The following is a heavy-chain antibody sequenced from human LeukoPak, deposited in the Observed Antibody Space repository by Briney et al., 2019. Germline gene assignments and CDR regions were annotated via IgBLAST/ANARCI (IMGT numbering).Heavy chain of an antibody. D-gene: IGHD3-3*01. Sequence: PGGSLRLSCAASGFTNSSYAMSLVRQAPGKGLEWVSAISGSGGSTYYADSVKGRFTISRDNSKNTLYLQMNSLRAEDTAVYYCAKDPSSDFWSGYYFFGYWGQGTLVTVSS. J-gene: IGHJ4*02. CDR1: GFTNSSYA. CDR2: ISGSGGST. V-gene: IGHV3-23*01. CDR3: AKDPSSDFWSGYYFFGY.